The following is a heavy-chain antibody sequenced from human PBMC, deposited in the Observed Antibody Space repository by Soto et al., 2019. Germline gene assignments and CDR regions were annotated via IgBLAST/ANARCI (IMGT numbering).Heavy chain of an antibody. CDR3: AKEANSGKIAGNDFDI. V-gene: IGHV3-23*01. Sequence: EVQLLESGGGLIQPGGSLRLSCAASGFDLSGYAMNWVRQAPGKGLEWVSLIRGGGTSIYSADVERGRITISRDNSKTMLYLQMNSLRVDDAAIYHCAKEANSGKIAGNDFDIWGQGTLVTVSS. CDR2: IRGGGTSI. J-gene: IGHJ3*02. CDR1: GFDLSGYA. D-gene: IGHD6-13*01.